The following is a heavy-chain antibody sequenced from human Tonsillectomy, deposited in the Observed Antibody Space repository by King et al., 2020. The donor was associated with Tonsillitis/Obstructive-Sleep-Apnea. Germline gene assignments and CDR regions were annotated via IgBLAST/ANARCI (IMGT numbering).Heavy chain of an antibody. CDR3: ARDRVVVAATSWFDP. V-gene: IGHV1-46*01. CDR1: GYTFTSYY. Sequence: GQLVQSGAEVKKPGASVKVSCKASGYTFTSYYMHWVRQAPGQGLEWMGIINPNGGSTSYAQKFQGRVTMTRDTSTSTVYMELSSLRSEDTAVYYCARDRVVVAATSWFDPWGQGTLVTVSS. J-gene: IGHJ5*02. CDR2: INPNGGST. D-gene: IGHD2-15*01.